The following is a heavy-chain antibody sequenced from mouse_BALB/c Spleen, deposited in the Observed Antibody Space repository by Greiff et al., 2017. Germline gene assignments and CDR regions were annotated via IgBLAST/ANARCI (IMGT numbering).Heavy chain of an antibody. V-gene: IGHV1S130*01. J-gene: IGHJ4*01. D-gene: IGHD1-1*01. CDR1: GYTFTSSW. CDR3: ARGGDYYGSSYAMDY. CDR2: IHPNSGNT. Sequence: QVQLQQSGSVLVRPGASVKLSCKASGYTFTSSWMHWAKQRPGQGLEWIGEIHPNSGNTNYNEKFKGKATLTVDTSSSTAYVDLSSLTSEDSAVYYCARGGDYYGSSYAMDYWGQGTSVTVSS.